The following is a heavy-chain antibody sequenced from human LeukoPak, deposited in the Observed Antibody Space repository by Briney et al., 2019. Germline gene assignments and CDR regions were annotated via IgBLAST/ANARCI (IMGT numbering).Heavy chain of an antibody. D-gene: IGHD2-15*01. Sequence: SETLSLTCAVYGGSFSDYYWSWIRQSPGKGLEWIGEINHSGSTNYNPSLKSLVTISVDTSKNQFSLKLSSVTAADTAVYYCARGSLVVAASYYYYMDVWGKGTTVTVSS. J-gene: IGHJ6*03. CDR2: INHSGST. CDR3: ARGSLVVAASYYYYMDV. CDR1: GGSFSDYY. V-gene: IGHV4-34*01.